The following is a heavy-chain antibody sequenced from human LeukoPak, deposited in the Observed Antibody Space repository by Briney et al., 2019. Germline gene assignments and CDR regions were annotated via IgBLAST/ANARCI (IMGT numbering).Heavy chain of an antibody. V-gene: IGHV4-39*01. Sequence: SETLSLTCTVSGGSISSSNYFWGWIRQPPGKGLEWIESIYYSGSTYYNPSLKSRVTISVDTSKNQFSLRLSSVTAADTAVYYCARQAVATAVAWFDPWGQGTLVTVSS. CDR3: ARQAVATAVAWFDP. D-gene: IGHD6-19*01. J-gene: IGHJ5*02. CDR2: IYYSGST. CDR1: GGSISSSNYF.